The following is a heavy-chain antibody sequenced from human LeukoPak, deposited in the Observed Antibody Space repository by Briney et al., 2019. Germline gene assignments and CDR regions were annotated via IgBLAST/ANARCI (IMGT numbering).Heavy chain of an antibody. V-gene: IGHV3-21*01. D-gene: IGHD1-26*01. CDR2: ISGSSSDI. CDR3: ARDPYSGNYGDYYYYYMDV. CDR1: EFTFRSYS. J-gene: IGHJ6*03. Sequence: GSLRLSCAGSEFTFRSYSMHWVRQAPGKGLEWVSSISGSSSDIYYADSVKGRFTISRDNAKSSLYLQMNSLRDEDTAVYYCARDPYSGNYGDYYYYYMDVWGKGTTVTISS.